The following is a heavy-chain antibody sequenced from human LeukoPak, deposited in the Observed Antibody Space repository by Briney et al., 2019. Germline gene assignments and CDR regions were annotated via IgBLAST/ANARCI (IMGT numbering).Heavy chain of an antibody. CDR3: ARPLQTYYYDSSGYFPFGY. J-gene: IGHJ4*02. D-gene: IGHD3-22*01. V-gene: IGHV3-30-3*01. Sequence: GGSLRLPCAASGFTFSTYTMHWVRQAPGKGLEWVAVISYDGYNKDYADSVKGRFTISRDNSKNTLYLRMNSLRAEDTAVYYCARPLQTYYYDSSGYFPFGYWGQGTLVTVSS. CDR1: GFTFSTYT. CDR2: ISYDGYNK.